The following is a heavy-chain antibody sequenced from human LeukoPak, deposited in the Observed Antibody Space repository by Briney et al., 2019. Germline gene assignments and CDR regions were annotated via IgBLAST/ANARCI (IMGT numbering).Heavy chain of an antibody. CDR1: GYTFTSYG. D-gene: IGHD1-26*01. V-gene: IGHV1-2*02. Sequence: ASVKVSCKASGYTFTSYGISWVRQAPGQGLEWMGWINPNSGGTNYAQKFQGRVTMTRDTSISTAYMELSRLRSDDTAVYYCARDDGSYLFDYWGQGTLVTVSS. J-gene: IGHJ4*02. CDR3: ARDDGSYLFDY. CDR2: INPNSGGT.